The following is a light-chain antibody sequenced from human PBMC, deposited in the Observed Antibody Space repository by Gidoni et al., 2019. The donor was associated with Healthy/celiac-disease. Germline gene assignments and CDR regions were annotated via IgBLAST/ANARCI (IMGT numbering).Light chain of an antibody. CDR3: QQSYSAPPLT. CDR2: AAS. Sequence: DIQMTQSPSSLSASVGDRVTITCRASQSISSYLNWYQQKPGKAPKLLIYAASNLQSGVPSRFSGSGSGTDFTLTISRLQPEDFATYYCQQSYSAPPLTFGGGTKVEIK. CDR1: QSISSY. V-gene: IGKV1-39*01. J-gene: IGKJ4*01.